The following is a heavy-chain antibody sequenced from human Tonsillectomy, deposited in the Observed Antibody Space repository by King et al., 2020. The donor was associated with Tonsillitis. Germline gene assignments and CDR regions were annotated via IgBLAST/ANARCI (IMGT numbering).Heavy chain of an antibody. D-gene: IGHD5-18*01. J-gene: IGHJ6*03. Sequence: VQLQQWGAGLLTPSETLSLTCAVYGGSFSVYYWSWIRQPPGRGLEWIGEINHSGSTNYNPSLKSRVTIYVDTSKNQFSLKLSSLTAADTAVYHCARLSQTAMVKSYYYYMDVWGKGTTVTVSS. V-gene: IGHV4-34*01. CDR2: INHSGST. CDR1: GGSFSVYY. CDR3: ARLSQTAMVKSYYYYMDV.